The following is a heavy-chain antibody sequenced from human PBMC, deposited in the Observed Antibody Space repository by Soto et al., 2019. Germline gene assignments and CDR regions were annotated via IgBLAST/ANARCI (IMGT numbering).Heavy chain of an antibody. J-gene: IGHJ6*02. Sequence: VSCKAPGGTFSSYAISWVRQAPGQGLEWMGGIIPIFGTANYAQKFQGRVTITADESTSTAYMELSSLRSEDTAVYYCARDLEYGSGSPQQRPYYYYGMDVWGQGTTVTVSS. V-gene: IGHV1-69*01. CDR1: GGTFSSYA. CDR3: ARDLEYGSGSPQQRPYYYYGMDV. CDR2: IIPIFGTA. D-gene: IGHD3-10*01.